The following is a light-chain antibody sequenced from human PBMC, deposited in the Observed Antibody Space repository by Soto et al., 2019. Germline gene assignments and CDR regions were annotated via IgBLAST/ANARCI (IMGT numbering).Light chain of an antibody. J-gene: IGLJ2*01. V-gene: IGLV1-47*01. Sequence: QAVVTQPPSASGTPGQRVTISCSGSSSNIGSNYVYWYQQLPGTAPKLLIYRNNQRPSGVPDRFSGSKSGTSASLAISGLRSEDEADYYCGAWDDSLSGPAFGGGTKLTVL. CDR3: GAWDDSLSGPA. CDR2: RNN. CDR1: SSNIGSNY.